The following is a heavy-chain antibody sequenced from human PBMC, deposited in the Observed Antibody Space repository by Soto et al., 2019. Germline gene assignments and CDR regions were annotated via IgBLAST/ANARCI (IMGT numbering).Heavy chain of an antibody. Sequence: QVQLHQWGAGLLKPSETLSLTCAVYGGSFSDYYWSWIRQPPGKGLEWIGEISHSGSTNYNPSLKSRVTILADTSKNQVSLKVSSVTAADTAVYYCARGRTPLSAYCFGYYYYFYMDVWGKWTTVTVSS. V-gene: IGHV4-34*01. CDR1: GGSFSDYY. J-gene: IGHJ6*03. CDR3: ARGRTPLSAYCFGYYYYFYMDV. CDR2: ISHSGST. D-gene: IGHD2-21*01.